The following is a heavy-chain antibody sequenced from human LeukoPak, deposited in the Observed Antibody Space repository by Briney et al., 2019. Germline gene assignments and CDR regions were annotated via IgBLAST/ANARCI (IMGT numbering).Heavy chain of an antibody. J-gene: IGHJ6*02. CDR2: ISGSGGST. CDR1: GFTFSSYA. D-gene: IGHD3/OR15-3a*01. CDR3: AIKRTGSTGFQYYYYYYGMDV. V-gene: IGHV3-23*01. Sequence: GGSLRLSCAASGFTFSSYAMSWVRQAPGKGLEWVSAISGSGGSTYYADSVKGRFTISRDNSKNTLYLQMNSLRAEDTAVYYCAIKRTGSTGFQYYYYYYGMDVWGQGATVTVSS.